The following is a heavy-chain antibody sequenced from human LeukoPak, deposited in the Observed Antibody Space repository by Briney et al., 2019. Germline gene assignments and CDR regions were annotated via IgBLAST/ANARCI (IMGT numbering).Heavy chain of an antibody. CDR2: ISWNSGSI. J-gene: IGHJ4*02. CDR3: AKTALSDSSGYYSPFDY. Sequence: GGSLRLSYAASGFTFDDYAMHCVRQAPGKGLEWVSGISWNSGSIVYADSVKGRFTISRDNAKHSLYLQMNSLRAEDTALYYCAKTALSDSSGYYSPFDYWGQGTLVTVSS. V-gene: IGHV3-9*01. D-gene: IGHD3-22*01. CDR1: GFTFDDYA.